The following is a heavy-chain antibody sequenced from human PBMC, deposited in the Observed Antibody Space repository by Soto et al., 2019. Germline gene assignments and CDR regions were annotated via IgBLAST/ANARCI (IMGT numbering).Heavy chain of an antibody. V-gene: IGHV4-4*02. CDR3: ARVVLMVYAISYYFGY. CDR2: IYHSGST. CDR1: GGSISSSNW. D-gene: IGHD2-8*01. Sequence: SETLSLTCAVSGGSISSSNWWSWVRQPPGKGLEWIGEIYHSGSTNYNPSLKSRVTISVDKSKNQFSLKLSSVTAADTAVYYCARVVLMVYAISYYFGYWGKGTLVTVSS. J-gene: IGHJ4*02.